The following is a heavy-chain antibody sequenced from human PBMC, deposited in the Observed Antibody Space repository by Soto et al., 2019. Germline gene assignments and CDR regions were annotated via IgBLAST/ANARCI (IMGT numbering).Heavy chain of an antibody. CDR1: GGSINSNY. V-gene: IGHV4-59*01. J-gene: IGHJ4*02. CDR3: ARDRGANGAYFDY. D-gene: IGHD3-10*01. Sequence: SETLSLTCTVSGGSINSNYWSWIRQPPGKGLEWIGYIYYSGSTNYNPSLKSRVTISVDTSKKQFYLKLNSVTAADTAVYYCARDRGANGAYFDYWGQGALVTVSS. CDR2: IYYSGST.